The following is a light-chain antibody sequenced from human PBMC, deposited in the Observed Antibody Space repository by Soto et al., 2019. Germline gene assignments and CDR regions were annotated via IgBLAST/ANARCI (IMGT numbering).Light chain of an antibody. CDR2: AAS. V-gene: IGKV3-20*01. CDR3: QQYGSSRWT. CDR1: QSVINTY. J-gene: IGKJ1*01. Sequence: EIVLTQSPDTLSLFPGERATLSCRASQSVINTYLAWYQQKPGQAPRPPISAASTRAPGTPDRFSGSGSGTDFTLTISRLEPEDFAIYYCQQYGSSRWTFGQGTKVEIK.